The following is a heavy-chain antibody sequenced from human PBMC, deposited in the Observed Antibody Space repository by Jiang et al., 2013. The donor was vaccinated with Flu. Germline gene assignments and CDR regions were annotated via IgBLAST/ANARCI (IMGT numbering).Heavy chain of an antibody. CDR2: ISSGGGST. CDR3: AKAVTGAYYFDY. CDR1: GFTFNNYA. D-gene: IGHD7-27*01. Sequence: QLLESGGGLEQPGGSLRLSCAASGFTFNNYAMTWVRQAPGKGLEWVSAISSGGGSTNHADSVKGRFTVSRDNSKNTLYLQMNSLRAEDTAVYYCAKAVTGAYYFDYWGQGTPVTVSS. J-gene: IGHJ4*02. V-gene: IGHV3-23*01.